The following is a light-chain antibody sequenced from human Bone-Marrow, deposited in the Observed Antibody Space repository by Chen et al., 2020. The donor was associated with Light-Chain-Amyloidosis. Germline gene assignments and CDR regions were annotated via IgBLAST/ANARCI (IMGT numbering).Light chain of an antibody. CDR3: QVWDRSSDRPV. V-gene: IGLV3-21*02. CDR1: NIGSTS. J-gene: IGLJ3*02. CDR2: DDS. Sequence: SYVLTQPSSVSVAPGQTATLACGGNNIGSTSVHWYQQTPGQAPLLVVYDDSDRPSGIPERLAGSNSGTTATLTISRVEAGDEADYSCQVWDRSSDRPVFGGGTKLTVL.